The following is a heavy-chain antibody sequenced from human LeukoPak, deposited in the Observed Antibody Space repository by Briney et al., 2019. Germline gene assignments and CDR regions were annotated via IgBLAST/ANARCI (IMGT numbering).Heavy chain of an antibody. J-gene: IGHJ3*02. Sequence: SETLSLTCTVSGGSISSGGYYWSWIRQHPGEGLEWIGYIYYSGSTYYNPSLKSRVTISVDTSKNQFSLKLSSVTAADTAVYYCARDRLTMVRGHHMEVDDFDIWGQGTMVTVSS. D-gene: IGHD3-10*01. CDR3: ARDRLTMVRGHHMEVDDFDI. V-gene: IGHV4-31*03. CDR1: GGSISSGGYY. CDR2: IYYSGST.